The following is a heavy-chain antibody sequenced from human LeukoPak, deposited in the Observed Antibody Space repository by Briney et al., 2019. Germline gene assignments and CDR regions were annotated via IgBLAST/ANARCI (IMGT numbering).Heavy chain of an antibody. CDR3: ATLMRGNNYGGNTIDY. J-gene: IGHJ4*02. D-gene: IGHD4-23*01. CDR2: ISSSSSYI. CDR1: GFTFSSYE. V-gene: IGHV3-21*01. Sequence: PGGSLRLSCAASGFTFSSYEMNWVRQAPGKGLEWVSSISSSSSYIYYADSVKGRFTISRDNAKNSLYLQMNSLRAEDTAVYYCATLMRGNNYGGNTIDYWGQGTLVTVSS.